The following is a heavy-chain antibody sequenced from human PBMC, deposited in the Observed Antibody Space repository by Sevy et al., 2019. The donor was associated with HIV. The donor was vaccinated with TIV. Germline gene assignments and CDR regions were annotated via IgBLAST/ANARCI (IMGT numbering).Heavy chain of an antibody. CDR3: AKGERYSSGWFGDY. CDR1: GFTFSSYG. CDR2: ISHDGSNK. V-gene: IGHV3-30*18. J-gene: IGHJ4*02. D-gene: IGHD6-19*01. Sequence: GGSLRLSCAASGFTFSSYGMHWVRRAPGKGLEWVALISHDGSNKYYADSVKGRFTISRDNSKSTLYLQMSTLRDEDTAVYYCAKGERYSSGWFGDYWGQGTLVTVSS.